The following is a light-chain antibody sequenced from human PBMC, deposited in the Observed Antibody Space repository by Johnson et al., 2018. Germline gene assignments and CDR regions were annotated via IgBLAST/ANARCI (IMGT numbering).Light chain of an antibody. CDR3: CTWDSSLSAGKV. CDR1: SSNIGNNY. CDR2: ENN. V-gene: IGLV1-51*02. J-gene: IGLJ1*01. Sequence: QSVLTQPPSVSAAPGQKVTISCSGSSSNIGNNYVSWYQQLPGTAPKLLIYENNKRPSGIPDRFSGSKSGTSATLGITGLQTGDEADYYCCTWDSSLSAGKVFGTGTNVTVL.